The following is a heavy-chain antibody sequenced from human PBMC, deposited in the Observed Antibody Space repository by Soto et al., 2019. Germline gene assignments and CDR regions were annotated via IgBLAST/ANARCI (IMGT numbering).Heavy chain of an antibody. D-gene: IGHD2-21*02. V-gene: IGHV3-7*03. CDR1: GFTFSMYS. J-gene: IGHJ6*02. CDR3: ARDHLILPAHDFFYGSDV. CDR2: IPQDGVDG. Sequence: TGGSLRLSCEVSGFTFSMYSMSWVRQSPGKGLEWVAKIPQDGVDGHYADSVKGRFTISRDNGKNSLYLQLNNLRAEDTAVYYCARDHLILPAHDFFYGSDVRGRGATVTVSS.